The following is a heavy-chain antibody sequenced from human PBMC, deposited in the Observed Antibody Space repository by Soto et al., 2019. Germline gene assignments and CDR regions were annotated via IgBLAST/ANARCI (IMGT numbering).Heavy chain of an antibody. CDR2: ISGFNDDT. Sequence: QAQLVQSGVEMKNVGASVKVSCKASGYTFTSYGISWVRQAPGQGLEWMGWISGFNDDTNHAQKFQGRVTVTKDTSTSTAYMELRSLKSGDTAVYYCARSGSYYPARNWFGPWGQGTLVTVSS. J-gene: IGHJ5*02. CDR3: ARSGSYYPARNWFGP. V-gene: IGHV1-18*01. D-gene: IGHD3-10*01. CDR1: GYTFTSYG.